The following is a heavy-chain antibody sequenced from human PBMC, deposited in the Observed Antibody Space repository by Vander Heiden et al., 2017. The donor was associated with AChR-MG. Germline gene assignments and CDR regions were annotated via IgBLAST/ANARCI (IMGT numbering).Heavy chain of an antibody. Sequence: QVQLVESGGGVVQPGGSLRLSCAASGFTFSNYGMHWARQAPGKGLEWVAFIHFDGSNKYYADSVKGRFTISRDNSKNTLYLQMNSLRAEDTAVYYCAKWGTLWGGEGSYYYGMDVWGQGTTVTVSS. V-gene: IGHV3-30*02. CDR1: GFTFSNYG. J-gene: IGHJ6*02. D-gene: IGHD2-21*01. CDR2: IHFDGSNK. CDR3: AKWGTLWGGEGSYYYGMDV.